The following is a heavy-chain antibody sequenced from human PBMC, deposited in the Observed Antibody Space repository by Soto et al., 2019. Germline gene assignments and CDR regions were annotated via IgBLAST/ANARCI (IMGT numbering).Heavy chain of an antibody. CDR1: GVSISSTTDY. D-gene: IGHD2-2*01. J-gene: IGHJ6*02. Sequence: SETLSLTCIVSGVSISSTTDYWGWIRQPPGKGLEWIGYIYYSGSTNYNPSLKSRVTISVDTSKNQFSLKLSSVTAADTAVYYCARHSPSRQTFYYYYYGMDVWGQGTTVTVSS. CDR3: ARHSPSRQTFYYYYYGMDV. V-gene: IGHV4-61*05. CDR2: IYYSGST.